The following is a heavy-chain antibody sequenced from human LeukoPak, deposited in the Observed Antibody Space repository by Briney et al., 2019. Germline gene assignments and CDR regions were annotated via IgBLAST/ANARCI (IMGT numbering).Heavy chain of an antibody. Sequence: LGGSLRLSCAASGFTFINYWMTWVRQAPGKGLEWVANIKEDGSEKYYVDSVKGRFTISKDNAHNSLYLQMNSLRVEDTAVYYCARDETRRFDYWGPGTLVTVSS. J-gene: IGHJ4*02. CDR3: ARDETRRFDY. CDR1: GFTFINYW. CDR2: IKEDGSEK. V-gene: IGHV3-7*01.